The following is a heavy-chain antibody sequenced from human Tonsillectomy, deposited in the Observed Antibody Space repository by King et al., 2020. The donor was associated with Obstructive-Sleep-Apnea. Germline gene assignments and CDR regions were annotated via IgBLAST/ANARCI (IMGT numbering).Heavy chain of an antibody. J-gene: IGHJ3*02. V-gene: IGHV3-74*01. CDR2: IDTDGSRT. CDR3: ARWYYYGSGRDAFDI. CDR1: GFTFSSYW. Sequence: EVQLVESGGGLVQPGGSLRLSCAASGFTFSSYWMHWVRQAPGKGLMWVSRIDTDGSRTAYAASVKGRFTISRDNAQNTLYLQMNSLRAEDTAVYYCARWYYYGSGRDAFDIWGQGTMVTVSS. D-gene: IGHD3-10*01.